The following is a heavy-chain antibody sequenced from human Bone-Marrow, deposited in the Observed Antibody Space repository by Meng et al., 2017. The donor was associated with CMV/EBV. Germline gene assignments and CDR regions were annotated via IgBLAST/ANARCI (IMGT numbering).Heavy chain of an antibody. V-gene: IGHV3-9*01. J-gene: IGHJ3*02. Sequence: GGSLRLSCAASGFTFSSYSMNWVRQAPGKGLEWVSGISWNSGSIGYADSVKGRFTISRDNAKNSLYLQMNSLRAEDTALYYCAKDMPLYGSGESDAFDIWGQGTMVTVSS. CDR2: ISWNSGSI. D-gene: IGHD3-10*01. CDR1: GFTFSSYS. CDR3: AKDMPLYGSGESDAFDI.